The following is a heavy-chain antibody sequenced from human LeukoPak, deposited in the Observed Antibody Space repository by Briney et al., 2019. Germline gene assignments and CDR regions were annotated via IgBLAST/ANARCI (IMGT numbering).Heavy chain of an antibody. V-gene: IGHV3-23*01. J-gene: IGHJ6*02. D-gene: IGHD6-13*01. Sequence: PGGSLRLSCAASGFTLSSYAMSWVRQAPGKGLEWVSSISGSGGSTYYADSVKGRFTISRDNSKNTLYLLMNSLRAEDTAVYYCAKDRDSSRYLLYFYGMDVWGQGTTVTVSS. CDR3: AKDRDSSRYLLYFYGMDV. CDR1: GFTLSSYA. CDR2: ISGSGGST.